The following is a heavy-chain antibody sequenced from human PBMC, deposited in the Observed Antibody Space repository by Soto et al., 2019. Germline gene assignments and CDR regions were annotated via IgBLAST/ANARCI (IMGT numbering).Heavy chain of an antibody. J-gene: IGHJ5*02. CDR1: GFTFSYYK. CDR2: ISHDGRNT. Sequence: GGSLRLSCAASGFTFSYYKMPWVRQAPGKGLEWVALISHDGRNTYYADSVKGRFTISRDNSKNIRYLQMNSLRAEDTAVYYCCRSGNYYNPRDNWFDPWGQGTLVTVSS. CDR3: CRSGNYYNPRDNWFDP. D-gene: IGHD3-10*01. V-gene: IGHV3-30*03.